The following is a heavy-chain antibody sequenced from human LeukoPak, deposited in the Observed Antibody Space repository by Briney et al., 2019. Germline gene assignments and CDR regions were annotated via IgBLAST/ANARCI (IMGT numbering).Heavy chain of an antibody. CDR3: AREDADYTFSFDF. CDR1: GYTFTRNY. J-gene: IGHJ4*02. D-gene: IGHD4-17*01. V-gene: IGHV1-46*01. Sequence: ASVKVSCKASGYTFTRNYMHWVRQAPGQGLEWMGIINPRGGSTTYAQKFQGRLAMTRDTSTSTVYMELSSLRSEDTAVYYCAREDADYTFSFDFWGQGTLVTVSS. CDR2: INPRGGST.